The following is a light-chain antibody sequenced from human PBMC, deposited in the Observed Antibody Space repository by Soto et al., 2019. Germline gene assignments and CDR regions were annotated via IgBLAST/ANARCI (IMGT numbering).Light chain of an antibody. V-gene: IGKV3-20*01. Sequence: EIVLTQSPGTLSLSPGERATLSCRASQRVSNNYLAWYQQKPGQAPRLLTYGASTRATGIPDRFSGSGSATDFTLTISGLEPEALAVYYCQQYGSSPPITFGQGTRLEI. CDR1: QRVSNNY. CDR3: QQYGSSPPIT. CDR2: GAS. J-gene: IGKJ5*01.